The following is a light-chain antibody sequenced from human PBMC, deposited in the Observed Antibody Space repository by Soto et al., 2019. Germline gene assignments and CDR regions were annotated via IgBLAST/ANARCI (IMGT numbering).Light chain of an antibody. CDR1: SSDVGGYNY. J-gene: IGLJ1*01. V-gene: IGLV2-8*01. CDR3: SSYAGSNTYV. CDR2: EVD. Sequence: QSALTQPPSASGSPGQSVTISCTGSSSDVGGYNYVSWYQQHPGKAPKLMTFEVDKRPSGVPDRFSGSKSGNTASLTVSGLQAEDEADYYCSSYAGSNTYVFGTGTQLTVL.